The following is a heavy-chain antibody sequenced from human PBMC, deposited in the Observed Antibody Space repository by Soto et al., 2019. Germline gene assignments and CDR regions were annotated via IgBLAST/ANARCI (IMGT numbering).Heavy chain of an antibody. D-gene: IGHD2-21*01. CDR2: IIPIFGTA. J-gene: IGHJ6*02. CDR1: GGTFSSYA. Sequence: QVQLVQSGAEVKKPGSSVKVSCKASGGTFSSYAISWVRQAPGQGLEWMGGIIPIFGTANYAQKFQGRVXXXXXXSTXTAXXXXXXXXSXXXAVXYCXRXEXGRAGDKDVWGQGTTVTVSS. CDR3: XRXEXGRAGDKDV. V-gene: IGHV1-69*12.